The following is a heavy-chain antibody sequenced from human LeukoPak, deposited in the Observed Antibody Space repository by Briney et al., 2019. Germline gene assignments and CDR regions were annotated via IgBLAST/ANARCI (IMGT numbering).Heavy chain of an antibody. CDR3: ARQASAASDY. CDR1: GYSFTSFW. Sequence: GESLKISCKSSGYSFTSFWIGWVRQMPGKGLEWMGIIYPGDSDTKYSPSFQGQVTLSVDKSITTAYLQWSSLKASDTAMYYCARQASAASDYWGQGTLVTVSS. CDR2: IYPGDSDT. J-gene: IGHJ4*02. V-gene: IGHV5-51*01. D-gene: IGHD6-13*01.